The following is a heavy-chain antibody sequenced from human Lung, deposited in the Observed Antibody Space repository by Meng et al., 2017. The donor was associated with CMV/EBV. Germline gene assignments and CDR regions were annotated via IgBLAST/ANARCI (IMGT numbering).Heavy chain of an antibody. CDR2: SDPEYSQI. CDR1: GHSLSRLF. J-gene: IGHJ5*02. CDR3: ATLPTQYCSSTNCYKWLDP. V-gene: IGHV1-24*01. Sequence: ASVXVSXKVSGHSLSRLFMHWVRQAPGKGLEWMGGSDPEYSQIIYAQSFQGRITMTEDTSTNTAYMELSDLRSEDTATYYCATLPTQYCSSTNCYKWLDPXGRGXLVTVSS. D-gene: IGHD2-2*02.